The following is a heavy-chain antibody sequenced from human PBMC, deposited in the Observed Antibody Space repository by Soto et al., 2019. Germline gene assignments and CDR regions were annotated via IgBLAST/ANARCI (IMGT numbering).Heavy chain of an antibody. Sequence: QVQLVQSGAEVKKPGSSVKVSCKASGGTFSSYTISWVRQAPGQGLEWMGRIIPILGIANYAQKFQGRVTSTAAKSTSTADMELSILRSEDTAVYYCARGRGRYYGYWGQGTLVTVSS. CDR3: ARGRGRYYGY. J-gene: IGHJ4*02. CDR2: IIPILGIA. D-gene: IGHD6-19*01. CDR1: GGTFSSYT. V-gene: IGHV1-69*02.